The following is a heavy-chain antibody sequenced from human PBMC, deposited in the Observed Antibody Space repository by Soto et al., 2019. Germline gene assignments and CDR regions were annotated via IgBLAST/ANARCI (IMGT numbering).Heavy chain of an antibody. D-gene: IGHD4-17*01. V-gene: IGHV3-11*05. CDR1: GFTFSDYY. CDR2: MSSSSSYT. J-gene: IGHJ4*02. Sequence: QVQLVESGGGLVKPGGSLRLSCEASGFTFSDYYMSWIRQAPGKGLEWVSYMSSSSSYTNYADAVKGRFTISRDNAKNSLYLQMNSLRAEDTAVYYCARDRLYYGDYELNYFDYWGQGTLVTVSS. CDR3: ARDRLYYGDYELNYFDY.